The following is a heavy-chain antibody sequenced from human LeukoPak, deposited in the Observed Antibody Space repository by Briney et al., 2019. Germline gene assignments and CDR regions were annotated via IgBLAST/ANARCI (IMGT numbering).Heavy chain of an antibody. D-gene: IGHD3-10*01. CDR1: GFTFSSYA. V-gene: IGHV3-30-3*01. CDR2: ISYDGSNK. J-gene: IGHJ4*02. CDR3: ASSSYYYDSGSYSPLYYFDY. Sequence: GGSLRLSCAASGFTFSSYAMHWVRQAPGKGLEWVAVISYDGSNKYYADSVRGRFTISRDNSLYLQMNSLRAEDTAVYYCASSSYYYDSGSYSPLYYFDYWGQGTLVTVSS.